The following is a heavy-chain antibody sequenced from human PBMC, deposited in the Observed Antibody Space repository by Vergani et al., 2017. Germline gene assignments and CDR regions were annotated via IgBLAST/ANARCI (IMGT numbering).Heavy chain of an antibody. CDR3: ARDDRYCSSTSCLPYYYGMDV. Sequence: EVQLVESGGGLVQPGGSLRLSCAASGFTFSSYSMNWVRQAPGKGLEWVSYISSSSSTIYYADSVKGRITISRDNAKNSLYRQMNSLRAEDTAVYYCARDDRYCSSTSCLPYYYGMDVWGQGTTVTVSS. D-gene: IGHD2-2*01. J-gene: IGHJ6*02. V-gene: IGHV3-48*01. CDR2: ISSSSSTI. CDR1: GFTFSSYS.